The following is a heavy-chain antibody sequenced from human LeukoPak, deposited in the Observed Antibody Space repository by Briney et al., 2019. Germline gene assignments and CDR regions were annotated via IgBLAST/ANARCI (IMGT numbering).Heavy chain of an antibody. D-gene: IGHD6-19*01. Sequence: SVKVSCKASGGTFSSYAISWVRQAPGQGLEWMGGIIPVFGTANYAQKFQGRVTITADESTNTAYMELSSLRSEDTAVYYCARDKYSSGWYFDYWGQGTLVTVSS. V-gene: IGHV1-69*13. J-gene: IGHJ4*02. CDR3: ARDKYSSGWYFDY. CDR2: IIPVFGTA. CDR1: GGTFSSYA.